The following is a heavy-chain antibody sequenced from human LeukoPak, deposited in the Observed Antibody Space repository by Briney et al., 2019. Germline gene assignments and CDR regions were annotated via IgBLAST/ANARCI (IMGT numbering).Heavy chain of an antibody. D-gene: IGHD1-1*01. CDR2: ISSSGSTI. J-gene: IGHJ4*02. CDR1: GFAFSSYE. Sequence: PGRSLRLSCAASGFAFSSYEMNWVRQAPGKGLEWVSYISSSGSTIYYADSVKGRFTISRDNAKNSLYLQMNSRRAEDTAVYYCARGWKRYYFDYWGQGTLVTVSS. CDR3: ARGWKRYYFDY. V-gene: IGHV3-48*03.